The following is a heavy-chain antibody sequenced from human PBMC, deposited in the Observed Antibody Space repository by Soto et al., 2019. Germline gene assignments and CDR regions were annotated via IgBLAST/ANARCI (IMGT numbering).Heavy chain of an antibody. V-gene: IGHV3-23*01. Sequence: GGSLRLSCAASGFTFSNYAMSWVRQAPGKGLEWVSTISGRGCNTYYADSVKGRFTISRDNSMNTLYLQMDSLRVEDSAVYSCAKEGCSGGTCYLYYFDYWGQGALVTVSS. CDR3: AKEGCSGGTCYLYYFDY. CDR2: ISGRGCNT. J-gene: IGHJ4*02. D-gene: IGHD2-15*01. CDR1: GFTFSNYA.